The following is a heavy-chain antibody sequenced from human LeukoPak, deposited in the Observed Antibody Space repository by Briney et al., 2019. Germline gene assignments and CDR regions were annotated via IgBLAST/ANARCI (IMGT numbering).Heavy chain of an antibody. CDR1: GYSTSSGYY. J-gene: IGHJ4*02. Sequence: SETLSLTCTVSGYSTSSGYYWGWIRQPPGKGLEWIGSIYHSGSTYYNPSLKSRVTISVDTSKNQFSLKLSSVTAADTAVYYCARDQGGAILWWGQGTLVTVSS. D-gene: IGHD3-10*01. CDR3: ARDQGGAILW. CDR2: IYHSGST. V-gene: IGHV4-38-2*02.